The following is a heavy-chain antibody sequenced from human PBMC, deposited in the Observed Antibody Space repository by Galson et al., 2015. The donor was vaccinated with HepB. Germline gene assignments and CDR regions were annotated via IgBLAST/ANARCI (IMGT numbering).Heavy chain of an antibody. CDR3: ARGSLIAAAGNLLYYYGMDV. V-gene: IGHV4-61*01. CDR1: GGSVSSGSYY. J-gene: IGHJ6*02. CDR2: IYYSGST. D-gene: IGHD6-13*01. Sequence: SETLSLTCTVSGGSVSSGSYYWSWIRQPPGKGLEWIGYIYYSGSTNYNPSLKSRVTISVDTSKNQFSLKLSSVTAADTAVYYCARGSLIAAAGNLLYYYGMDVWGQGTTVTVSS.